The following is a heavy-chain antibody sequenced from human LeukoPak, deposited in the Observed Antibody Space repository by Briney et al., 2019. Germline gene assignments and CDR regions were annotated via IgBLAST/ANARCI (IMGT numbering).Heavy chain of an antibody. V-gene: IGHV3-23*01. D-gene: IGHD3-22*01. J-gene: IGHJ4*02. CDR3: AKRGVVIRVILVGFHKQAYYFDS. CDR2: ISDSGGST. CDR1: GITLSNYG. Sequence: GGSLRLSCAVSGITLSNYGMSWVRQAPGKGLEWVAGISDSGGSTKYADSVKGRFTISRDNPRNTLYLQMNSLRVEDTAVYFCAKRGVVIRVILVGFHKQAYYFDSWGQGALVTVSS.